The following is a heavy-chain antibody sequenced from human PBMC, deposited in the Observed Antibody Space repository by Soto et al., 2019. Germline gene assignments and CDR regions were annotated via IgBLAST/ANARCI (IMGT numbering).Heavy chain of an antibody. CDR3: AKDTRIVGATPHY. V-gene: IGHV3-74*01. CDR1: GFTFSSFW. J-gene: IGHJ4*02. CDR2: ISTDGSST. D-gene: IGHD1-26*01. Sequence: GGSLRLSCTASGFTFSSFWMHWVRQVPGRGLMWVSRISTDGSSTHYADSVKGRFTVSRDNSKNTLYLQMNSLRTDDTALYYCAKDTRIVGATPHYWGQGTRVTVSS.